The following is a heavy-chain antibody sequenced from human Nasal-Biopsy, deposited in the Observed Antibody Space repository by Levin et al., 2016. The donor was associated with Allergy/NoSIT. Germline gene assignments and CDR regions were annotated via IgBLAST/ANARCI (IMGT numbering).Heavy chain of an antibody. CDR3: ARMDFYGFSL. J-gene: IGHJ4*02. CDR1: GGSISGYY. Sequence: SETLSLTCTVSGGSISGYYWSWIRQPAGKGLEWIGRIFTDGSTNYNASLKSRVTMSVDASKNQFSLKLSSVTAADTAVYFCARMDFYGFSLWGQGSLVTVSS. CDR2: IFTDGST. D-gene: IGHD3-10*01. V-gene: IGHV4-4*07.